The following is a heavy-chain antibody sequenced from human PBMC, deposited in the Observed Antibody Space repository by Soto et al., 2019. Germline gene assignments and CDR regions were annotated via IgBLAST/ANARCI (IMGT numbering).Heavy chain of an antibody. CDR3: ARESYYYDSSTFDI. CDR2: ISRSSRTI. CDR1: GFTFSSYI. D-gene: IGHD3-22*01. Sequence: GGSLRLSCAASGFTFSSYIMNWVHQAPGKGLEWVSYISRSSRTIYYADSVKGRFTISRDNAKNSLYLQMNSLRDEDTSVYYCARESYYYDSSTFDIWGQGTMVTVSS. J-gene: IGHJ3*02. V-gene: IGHV3-48*02.